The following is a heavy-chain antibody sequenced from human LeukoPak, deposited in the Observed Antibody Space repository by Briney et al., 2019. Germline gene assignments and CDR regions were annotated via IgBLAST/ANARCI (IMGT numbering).Heavy chain of an antibody. CDR1: GYTFTSYG. CDR3: ASNRHYYDPMDV. CDR2: ISAYNGNT. V-gene: IGHV1-18*01. Sequence: ASVKVSCKASGYTFTSYGISWVRQAPGQGLEWMGRISAYNGNTNYAQKLQGRVTMTTDTSTSTAYMELRSLRSDDTAVYYCASNRHYYDPMDVWGQGTTVTVSS. J-gene: IGHJ6*02. D-gene: IGHD3-22*01.